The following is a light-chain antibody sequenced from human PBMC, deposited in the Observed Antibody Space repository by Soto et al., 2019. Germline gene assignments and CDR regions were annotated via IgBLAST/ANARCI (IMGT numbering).Light chain of an antibody. CDR3: QQYNSYSRT. J-gene: IGKJ1*01. Sequence: DIQMTQSPSTLSASVGDRVTITCRGSQSISGWLAWYQQKPGKAPKLLIYKASSLESGVPSRFSGSGSGTEFTLTISSLQPDDFATYYCQQYNSYSRTFGQGTKVDIK. V-gene: IGKV1-5*03. CDR1: QSISGW. CDR2: KAS.